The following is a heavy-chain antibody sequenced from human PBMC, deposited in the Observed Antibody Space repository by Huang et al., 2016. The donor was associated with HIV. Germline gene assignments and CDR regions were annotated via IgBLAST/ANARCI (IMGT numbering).Heavy chain of an antibody. CDR1: GGSISSSSYY. V-gene: IGHV4-39*01. CDR3: ARHMDCSSSSCLAGGHERGPFDM. J-gene: IGHJ3*02. CDR2: LYYSGGS. Sequence: QLQLQESGPGLVKPSETLSLTCSVSGGSISSSSYYWGWIRQPPGKGLEWIGSLYYSGGSFYNPSLKGRVTISVDTSENQFSRRLSSVTAADTSVYYCARHMDCSSSSCLAGGHERGPFDMWGQGTMVTVSS. D-gene: IGHD2-2*01.